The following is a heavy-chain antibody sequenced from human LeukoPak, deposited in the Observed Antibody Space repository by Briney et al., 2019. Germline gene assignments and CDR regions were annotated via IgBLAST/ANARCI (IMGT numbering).Heavy chain of an antibody. V-gene: IGHV4-30-4*08. D-gene: IGHD1-26*01. CDR2: IYYSGST. J-gene: IGHJ4*02. CDR3: TGGSYSRYFDY. CDR1: GGSISSGDYY. Sequence: SQTLSLTCTVSGGSISSGDYYWSWIRQPPGKGLEWIGYIYYSGSTYYNPSLKSRVTISVDMSKNQFSLKLSSVTAADTAVYYCTGGSYSRYFDYWGQGTLVTVSS.